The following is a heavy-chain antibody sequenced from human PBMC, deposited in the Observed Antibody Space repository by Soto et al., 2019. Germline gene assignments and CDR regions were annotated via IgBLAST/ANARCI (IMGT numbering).Heavy chain of an antibody. CDR2: IIPIFGTA. J-gene: IGHJ6*02. D-gene: IGHD2-8*01. CDR1: GGTFSSYA. CDR3: ASETNCTNGVCYYYYYYGMDV. Sequence: QVQLVQSGAEVKKPGSSVKVSCKASGGTFSSYAISWVRQAPGQGREWMGGIIPIFGTANYAQKFQGRVTITADESTSTAYMELSSLRSEDTAVYYCASETNCTNGVCYYYYYYGMDVWGQGTTVTVSS. V-gene: IGHV1-69*01.